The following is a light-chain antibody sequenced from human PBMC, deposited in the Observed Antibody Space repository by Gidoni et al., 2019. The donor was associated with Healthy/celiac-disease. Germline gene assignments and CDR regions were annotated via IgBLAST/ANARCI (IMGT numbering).Light chain of an antibody. CDR3: QVWDSNTVV. J-gene: IGLJ1*01. Sequence: SYKLTPPLSVSVALGQTARLTCGGNNIGSKNVHWYQQKPGQAPVMVIYRNSNRPSGIPERFSGSNSGNTATLTISRAQAGDEADYYCQVWDSNTVVFATGTKVTVL. CDR1: NIGSKN. V-gene: IGLV3-9*01. CDR2: RNS.